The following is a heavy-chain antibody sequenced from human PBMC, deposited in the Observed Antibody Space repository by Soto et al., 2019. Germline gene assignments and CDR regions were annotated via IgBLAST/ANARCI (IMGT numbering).Heavy chain of an antibody. CDR3: AKADYSYSWAPGDY. CDR1: GFTFSTYA. CDR2: IYSGGTT. J-gene: IGHJ4*02. D-gene: IGHD6-13*01. V-gene: IGHV3-23*01. Sequence: GGSLRLSCAASGFTFSTYAMAWVRQAPGKGLEWVSVIYSGGTTYYADSVKGRFTISRDNSKNTLYLQMNSLRVEDTALYYCAKADYSYSWAPGDYWGQGTLVTVSS.